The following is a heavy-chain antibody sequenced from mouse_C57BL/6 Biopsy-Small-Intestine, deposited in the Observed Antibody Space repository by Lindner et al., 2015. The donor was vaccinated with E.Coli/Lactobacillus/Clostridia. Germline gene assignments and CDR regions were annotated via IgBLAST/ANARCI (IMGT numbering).Heavy chain of an antibody. V-gene: IGHV1-54*01. CDR1: GYAFTNYL. CDR3: ARSGINYIDY. J-gene: IGHJ2*01. CDR2: INPGDGDT. Sequence: VQLQESGPELVKPGTSVKVSCKASGYAFTNYLIEWVKQRPGQGLEWIGVINPGDGDTNYNGKFKGKATLTADKSSSTAYMQLSSLTSEDSAVYFCARSGINYIDYWGQGTTLTVSS. D-gene: IGHD3-1*01.